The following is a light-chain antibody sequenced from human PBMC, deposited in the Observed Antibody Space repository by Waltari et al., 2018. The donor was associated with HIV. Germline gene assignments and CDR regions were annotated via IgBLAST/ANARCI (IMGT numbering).Light chain of an antibody. CDR2: GAS. Sequence: EIVMTQSPATLSVSPGERATLSCRASQSLSTTNLAWYQQKPGQATRLLIHGASTRATGIPARFSGSGSGTEFTLTISSLQSEDSAIYYCQQYNNWPPTFGQGARLEIQ. CDR3: QQYNNWPPT. J-gene: IGKJ2*01. CDR1: QSLSTTN. V-gene: IGKV3-15*01.